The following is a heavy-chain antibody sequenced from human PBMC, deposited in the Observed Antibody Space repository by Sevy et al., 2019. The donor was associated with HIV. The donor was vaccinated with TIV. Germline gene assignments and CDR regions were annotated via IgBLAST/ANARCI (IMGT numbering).Heavy chain of an antibody. CDR1: GFTFSSYV. D-gene: IGHD5-12*01. J-gene: IGHJ4*02. CDR3: ARDQYSGYDSWFDY. CDR2: IWYDGTIK. Sequence: GGSLRLSCAASGFTFSSYVMHWVRQAPGKGLEWVALIWYDGTIKYYADSVKGRFTISRDNAKNSLYLQMNSLRDEDTAVYYCARDQYSGYDSWFDYWGQGTLVTVSS. V-gene: IGHV3-33*08.